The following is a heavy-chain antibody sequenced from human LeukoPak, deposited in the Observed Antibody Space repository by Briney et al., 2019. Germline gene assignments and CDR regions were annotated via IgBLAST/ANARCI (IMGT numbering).Heavy chain of an antibody. CDR1: GYTFTGYY. J-gene: IGHJ5*02. V-gene: IGHV1-2*02. CDR3: TRDFWSVAGAGPGFDP. CDR2: INPNTGDT. D-gene: IGHD6-13*01. Sequence: GASVKVSCKASGYTFTGYYMHWVRRAPGQGLEWMGCINPNTGDTNYAQKFPARVTMSRDTSISTVYMELSSLRSDDTAVYYCTRDFWSVAGAGPGFDPWGQGTLVIVSS.